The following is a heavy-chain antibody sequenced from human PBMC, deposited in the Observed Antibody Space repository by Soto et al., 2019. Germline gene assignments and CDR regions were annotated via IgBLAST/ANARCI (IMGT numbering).Heavy chain of an antibody. J-gene: IGHJ4*02. CDR1: GYSISSGNW. Sequence: SETLSLTCAVSGYSISSGNWWGWIRQPPGEGLEWIGYIYYTGTTYYNPSLKSRVTMSVDTSKNQFSLRLSSVTAVDTAIYYCTITLRDPQLRGLDYWAQGTLVPVSS. D-gene: IGHD3-10*01. CDR3: TITLRDPQLRGLDY. V-gene: IGHV4-28*01. CDR2: IYYTGTT.